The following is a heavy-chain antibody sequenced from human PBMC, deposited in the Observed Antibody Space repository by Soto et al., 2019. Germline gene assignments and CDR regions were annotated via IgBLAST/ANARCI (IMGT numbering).Heavy chain of an antibody. V-gene: IGHV4-4*02. D-gene: IGHD3-10*01. J-gene: IGHJ4*02. CDR2: IYHSGNT. Sequence: QVHLQESGPDLVRPSETLSLTCSFSGGSISSDNWWSWVRQTPGMGLEWIGEIYHSGNTNYNPSLKSRVSMSVDKSKNQFSLEVTSVTAADTALYYCARLSASSKLRGVVINWGQGTLVTVSS. CDR3: ARLSASSKLRGVVIN. CDR1: GGSISSDNW.